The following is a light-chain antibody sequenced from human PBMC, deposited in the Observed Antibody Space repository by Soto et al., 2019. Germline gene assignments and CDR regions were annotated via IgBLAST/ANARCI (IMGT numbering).Light chain of an antibody. V-gene: IGLV7-46*01. CDR2: DTS. CDR3: LLPQGGANGG. Sequence: QAVVTQEPSLTVSPGGTVTLTCGSNTGAVTSGHYPYWFQQKPGQAPRTLIYDTSNRYSWTPARFSGSLLGGTAALTLSGGQPGDGAEDYCLLPQGGANGGFGGGTK. J-gene: IGLJ3*02. CDR1: TGAVTSGHY.